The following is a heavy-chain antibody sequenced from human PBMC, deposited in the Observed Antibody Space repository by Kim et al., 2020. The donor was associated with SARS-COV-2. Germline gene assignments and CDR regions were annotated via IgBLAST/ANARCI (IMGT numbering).Heavy chain of an antibody. CDR2: T. Sequence: TSYARKFQGRVTMTRDTSTSTVYMELSSLRSEDTAVYYCARYSSSAIFDYWGQGTLVTVSS. D-gene: IGHD6-6*01. CDR3: ARYSSSAIFDY. V-gene: IGHV1-46*01. J-gene: IGHJ4*02.